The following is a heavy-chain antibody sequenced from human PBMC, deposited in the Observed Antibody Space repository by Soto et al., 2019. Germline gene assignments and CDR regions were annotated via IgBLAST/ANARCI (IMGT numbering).Heavy chain of an antibody. CDR3: AKDRDGYNFPLYGMDV. Sequence: GGSLRLSCAASGFTFSSYGMHWVRQAPGKGLEWVAVVSYDGSNKYYADSVKGRFTISRDNSKNTLYLQMNSLRAEDTAVYYCAKDRDGYNFPLYGMDVWGQGTTVTVSS. CDR1: GFTFSSYG. J-gene: IGHJ6*02. CDR2: VSYDGSNK. V-gene: IGHV3-30*18. D-gene: IGHD5-12*01.